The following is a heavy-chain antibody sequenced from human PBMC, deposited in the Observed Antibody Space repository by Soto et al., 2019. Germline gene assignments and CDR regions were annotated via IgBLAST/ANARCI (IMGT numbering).Heavy chain of an antibody. CDR1: GYPFTGFY. J-gene: IGHJ6*02. CDR2: NNPQNGGP. CDR3: ARERYQVISDGMDV. V-gene: IGHV1-2*02. D-gene: IGHD2-2*01. Sequence: ASLKGSCKASGYPFTGFYVHWAGKAPGQRLEGVGLNNPQNGGPRYSQKIPGRVTLSRDTSINTAYLELSRLRFDDAAVYFCARERYQVISDGMDVWGHGTTVTVSS.